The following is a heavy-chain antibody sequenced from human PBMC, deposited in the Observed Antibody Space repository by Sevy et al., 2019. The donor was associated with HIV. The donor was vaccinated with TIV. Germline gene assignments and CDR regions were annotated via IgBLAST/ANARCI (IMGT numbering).Heavy chain of an antibody. CDR1: GLTFSTYS. V-gene: IGHV3-21*01. CDR3: ARGLELGFFDY. J-gene: IGHJ4*02. CDR2: ISSTSTYI. D-gene: IGHD1-7*01. Sequence: GGSLRLSCAASGLTFSTYSFNWVRQAPGKGLEWVSSISSTSTYIYYADSVKGRFTISRDNAKNSLYLQMTSLRAEDTAVYYCARGLELGFFDYWGLGTLVTLSS.